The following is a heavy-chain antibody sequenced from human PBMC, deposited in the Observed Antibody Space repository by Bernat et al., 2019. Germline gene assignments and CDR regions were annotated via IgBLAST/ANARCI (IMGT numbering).Heavy chain of an antibody. CDR2: ISGSGGST. J-gene: IGHJ4*02. CDR1: GFTFSSYA. V-gene: IGHV3-23*01. CDR3: AKDRLCTGGVCYFDY. Sequence: EVQLLESGGGLVQPGGSLRLSCAASGFTFSSYAMSWVRQAPGKGLEWVSAISGSGGSTYYTDSVKGRFTISRDNSKNTLYLQMNSLRAEDTAVYYCAKDRLCTGGVCYFDYWGQGTLVTVSS. D-gene: IGHD2-8*02.